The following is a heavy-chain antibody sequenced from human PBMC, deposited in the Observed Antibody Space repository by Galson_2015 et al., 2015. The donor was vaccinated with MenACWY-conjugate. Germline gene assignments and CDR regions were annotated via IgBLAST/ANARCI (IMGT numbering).Heavy chain of an antibody. CDR3: ARMPQEYCTYRNCFGWFDL. V-gene: IGHV4-59*01. Sequence: GLEWIAYVGYSGSTNFNPSLKSRVTISLDASKDQVSLKLSSVTAADTAVYYCARMPQEYCTYRNCFGWFDLWGQGTLVTVSS. CDR2: VGYSGST. D-gene: IGHD2-8*01. J-gene: IGHJ5*02.